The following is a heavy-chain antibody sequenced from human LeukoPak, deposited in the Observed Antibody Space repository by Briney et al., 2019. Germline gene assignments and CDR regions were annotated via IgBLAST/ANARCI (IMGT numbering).Heavy chain of an antibody. V-gene: IGHV4-34*01. CDR1: GGSFSGYY. D-gene: IGHD3-16*01. CDR3: ARHTDDLGYFQH. Sequence: SETLSLTCAVYGGSFSGYYWSWIRHNPSLKSRVTISVDTSKNQFSLKLSVTAADTAVYYCARHTDDLGYFQHWGQGTLVTVSS. J-gene: IGHJ1*01.